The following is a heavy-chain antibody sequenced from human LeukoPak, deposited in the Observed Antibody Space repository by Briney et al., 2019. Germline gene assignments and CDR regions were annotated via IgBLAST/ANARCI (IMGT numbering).Heavy chain of an antibody. J-gene: IGHJ3*02. CDR2: IYYSGST. CDR3: ARRGVYGAYDAFDI. V-gene: IGHV4-59*01. Sequence: SETLSLTCTVSGRSISSYYWSWIRQPPGKGLEWIGCIYYSGSTNYNPSLKSRVTISVDTSKNQFSLKLSSVTAADTAVYYCARRGVYGAYDAFDIWGQGTMVTVSS. CDR1: GRSISSYY. D-gene: IGHD4-17*01.